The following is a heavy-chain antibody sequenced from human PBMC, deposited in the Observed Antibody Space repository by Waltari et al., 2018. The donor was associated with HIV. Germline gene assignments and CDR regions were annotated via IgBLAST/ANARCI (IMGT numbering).Heavy chain of an antibody. V-gene: IGHV3-21*02. CDR1: GFNFNRFT. CDR3: VRDRTSVTTGDFDS. J-gene: IGHJ4*02. CDR2: ITRGSSYL. Sequence: EVRLVESGGGLVKPGGSLTLSCTASGFNFNRFTMTWVRLAPRKGCEWVSSITRGSSYLYYSDAVKGRFTVSRDNAKKSLFLQLKALTAEDTALYFCVRDRTSVTTGDFDSWGQGVPVTVSS. D-gene: IGHD1-1*01.